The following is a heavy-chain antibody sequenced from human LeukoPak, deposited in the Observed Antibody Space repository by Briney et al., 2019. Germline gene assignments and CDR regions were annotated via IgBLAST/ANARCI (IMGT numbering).Heavy chain of an antibody. CDR2: ISSSGSTI. D-gene: IGHD3-10*01. V-gene: IGHV3-11*04. J-gene: IGHJ6*02. Sequence: GGSLRLSCAASGFTFSDYYMSWIRQAPGKGLEWVSYISSSGSTIYYADSVKGRFTISRENAKNSLYLQMDSLRAGDTAVYYCARDRRGSTLGMDVWGQGTTVTVSS. CDR1: GFTFSDYY. CDR3: ARDRRGSTLGMDV.